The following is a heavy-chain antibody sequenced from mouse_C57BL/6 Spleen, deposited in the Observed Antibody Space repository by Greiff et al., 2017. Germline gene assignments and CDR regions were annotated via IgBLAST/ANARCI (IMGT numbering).Heavy chain of an antibody. Sequence: VQLQQPGAELVKPGASVKLSCKASGYTFTSYWMHWVKQRPGQGLEWIGMIHPNSGSTNYNEKFKSKATLTVDKSSSTAYMQLSSLTSEDSAVYYCAKEYDYDPSMDYWGQGTSVTVSS. CDR3: AKEYDYDPSMDY. CDR1: GYTFTSYW. D-gene: IGHD2-4*01. CDR2: IHPNSGST. V-gene: IGHV1-64*01. J-gene: IGHJ4*01.